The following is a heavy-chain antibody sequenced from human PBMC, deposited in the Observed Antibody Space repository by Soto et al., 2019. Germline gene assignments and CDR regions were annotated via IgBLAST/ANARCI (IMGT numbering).Heavy chain of an antibody. V-gene: IGHV5-10-1*01. CDR2: IDPSDSQT. D-gene: IGHD3-22*01. CDR1: GYSFAGYW. Sequence: GESLKTSCKGSGYSFAGYWITWVRQTPGKGLEWMGRIDPSDSQTYYSPSFRGHVTISVTKSITTVFLQWSSLRASDTAMYYCARQIYDSDTGPNFQYYFDSWGQGTPVTVSS. J-gene: IGHJ4*02. CDR3: ARQIYDSDTGPNFQYYFDS.